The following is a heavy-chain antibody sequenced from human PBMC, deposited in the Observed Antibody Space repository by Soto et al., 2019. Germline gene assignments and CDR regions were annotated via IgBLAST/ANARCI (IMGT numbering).Heavy chain of an antibody. D-gene: IGHD3-16*01. CDR2: INPNADKT. CDR1: GDTFTTYD. J-gene: IGHJ4*02. V-gene: IGHV1-8*01. CDR3: ARQRRGTWYYFDH. Sequence: ASVKVSCKTSGDTFTTYDINCVRRATGQVLEWMGWINPNADKTGFAQKFQGRVTMTRDTSINTVYMELNNLRSEDTAVYYCARQRRGTWYYFDHWGQGTLVTVSS.